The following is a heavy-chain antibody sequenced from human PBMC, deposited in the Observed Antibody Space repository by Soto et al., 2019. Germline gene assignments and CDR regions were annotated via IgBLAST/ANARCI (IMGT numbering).Heavy chain of an antibody. CDR1: GFTFNTYT. CDR3: ARNRQLHNAFDI. Sequence: LRLSCVASGFTFNTYTMNWVRQAPGKGLEWVSSIGSDGVHTSYADSVKGRFTISRDNAKNSLYLQMNSLRAEDPAVYYCARNRQLHNAFDIWGRGTLVTVSS. CDR2: IGSDGVHT. J-gene: IGHJ3*02. V-gene: IGHV3-21*01. D-gene: IGHD3-10*01.